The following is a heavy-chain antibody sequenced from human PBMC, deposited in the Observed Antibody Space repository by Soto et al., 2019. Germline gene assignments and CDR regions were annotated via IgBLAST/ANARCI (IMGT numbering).Heavy chain of an antibody. Sequence: EVQLLESGGGLIQPGGSLILSCAASGFAFSTFDMTWVRQPPGKGLEWVSLNRGSSGRTSYAVSVNGRFTTSKDNSKNTRFLQTNSLRAEYTAVYFCVKSASRAYWGQGNMVTVSA. V-gene: IGHV3-23*01. CDR1: GFAFSTFD. D-gene: IGHD3-3*01. CDR2: NRGSSGRT. J-gene: IGHJ4*02. CDR3: VKSASRAY.